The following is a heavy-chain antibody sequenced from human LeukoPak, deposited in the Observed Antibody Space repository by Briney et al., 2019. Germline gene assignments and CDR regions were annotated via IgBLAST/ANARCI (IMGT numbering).Heavy chain of an antibody. J-gene: IGHJ4*01. CDR3: ARGTRYYYDSSGYYFFDY. D-gene: IGHD3-22*01. V-gene: IGHV4-34*01. Sequence: SGTLSLTCAVYGGSFSGYYWSWIRQPPGKGLEWIGEINHSGSTDYNPSLKSRVTISVDTSKNQFSLKLSSVTAADTAVYYCARGTRYYYDSSGYYFFDYWGQGTLVTVSS. CDR1: GGSFSGYY. CDR2: INHSGST.